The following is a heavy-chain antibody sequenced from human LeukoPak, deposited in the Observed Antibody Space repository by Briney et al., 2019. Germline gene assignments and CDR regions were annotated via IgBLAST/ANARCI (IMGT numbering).Heavy chain of an antibody. CDR2: IYHSGST. V-gene: IGHV4-34*01. D-gene: IGHD3-10*01. CDR1: GGSISDYY. J-gene: IGHJ4*02. CDR3: ARLNLAYVYTSGPNDF. Sequence: SETLSLTCAFYGGSISDYYWSWIRQPTGKGLEWIGEIYHSGSTDYNPSLKSRVTLSVDTSKNQFSLKLISVTAADTAVYFCARLNLAYVYTSGPNDFWGQGTQVTVSS.